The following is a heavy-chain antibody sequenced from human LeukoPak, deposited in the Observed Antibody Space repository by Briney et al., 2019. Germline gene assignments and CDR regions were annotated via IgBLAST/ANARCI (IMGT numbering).Heavy chain of an antibody. Sequence: GRSLRLSCAAPGFTFDDYAMHWVRQAPGKGLEWVSGISWNSGSIGYADSVKGRFTISRDNAKNSLYLQMNSLRAEDTALYYCAKGRTTMVRGVIDYWGQGTLVTVSS. J-gene: IGHJ4*02. CDR3: AKGRTTMVRGVIDY. CDR2: ISWNSGSI. CDR1: GFTFDDYA. V-gene: IGHV3-9*01. D-gene: IGHD3-10*01.